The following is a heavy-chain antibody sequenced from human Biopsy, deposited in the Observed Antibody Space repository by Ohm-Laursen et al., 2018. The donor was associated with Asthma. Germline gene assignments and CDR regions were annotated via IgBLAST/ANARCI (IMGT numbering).Heavy chain of an antibody. J-gene: IGHJ3*02. CDR3: VRDGTDDAFDI. D-gene: IGHD1-1*01. V-gene: IGHV3-30*06. Sequence: SLRLSCAASGFTFGSYGLHWVRQAPGKGLEWVGVISKDASTQDYADSVKGRFTIARDNSKNTLDLQMNSLREEDTAVYYCVRDGTDDAFDIWGQGTVVSVSS. CDR2: ISKDASTQ. CDR1: GFTFGSYG.